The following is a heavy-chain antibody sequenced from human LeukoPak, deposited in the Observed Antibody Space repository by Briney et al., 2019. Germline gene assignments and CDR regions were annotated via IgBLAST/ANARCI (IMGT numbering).Heavy chain of an antibody. Sequence: GGSLRLSCAASGFTFSSYWMSWVRPAPGKGREWVANIKQDGSEKNYVDSVKGRFTISRDKAKNSLYLQMNSLRAEDTAVYYCAREAGDSSGWYNWFDPWGQGTLVTVSS. CDR1: GFTFSSYW. CDR2: IKQDGSEK. CDR3: AREAGDSSGWYNWFDP. D-gene: IGHD6-19*01. V-gene: IGHV3-7*01. J-gene: IGHJ5*02.